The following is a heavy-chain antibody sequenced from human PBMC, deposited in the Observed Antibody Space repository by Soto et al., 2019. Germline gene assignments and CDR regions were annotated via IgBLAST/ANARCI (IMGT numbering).Heavy chain of an antibody. CDR2: IWYDGRNE. CDR1: GFTFSSYG. J-gene: IGHJ4*02. D-gene: IGHD6-13*01. V-gene: IGHV3-33*01. CDR3: AGWGIAAGDY. Sequence: QVQLVESGGGVVQPGRSLRLSCAASGFTFSSYGMHWVRQAPGKGLEWVAVIWYDGRNEYYADSVKGRFTISRDNSKNTLYLQMNSLRAEDTAGYYCAGWGIAAGDYWGQGTLVTVSS.